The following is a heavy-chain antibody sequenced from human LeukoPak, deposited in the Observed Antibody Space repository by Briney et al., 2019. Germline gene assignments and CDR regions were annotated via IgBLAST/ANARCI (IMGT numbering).Heavy chain of an antibody. V-gene: IGHV1-69*13. D-gene: IGHD6-13*01. CDR1: GGTFSSYA. Sequence: SVKVSCKASGGTFSSYAISWVRQAPGQGLEWMGGIIPIFGTANYAQKFQGRVTITADESTSTAYMELSSLRSEDTAVYYCARGQRYSSSWYTRTTDYYYYYGTDVWGQGTTVTVSS. CDR2: IIPIFGTA. CDR3: ARGQRYSSSWYTRTTDYYYYYGTDV. J-gene: IGHJ6*02.